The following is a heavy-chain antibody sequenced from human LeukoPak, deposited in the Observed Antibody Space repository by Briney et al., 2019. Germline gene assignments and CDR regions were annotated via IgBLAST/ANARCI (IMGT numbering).Heavy chain of an antibody. CDR3: ARGRNSGSSLDI. D-gene: IGHD6-6*01. Sequence: ASVKVSCKASGYTFTGYYIHWVRQAPGQGLEWMGWIYPYSGDTNYAQNFQGRVTMTRDTSISTAYMELSSLKSDDTAVYYCARGRNSGSSLDIWGQGTMLTVSS. J-gene: IGHJ3*02. V-gene: IGHV1-2*02. CDR1: GYTFTGYY. CDR2: IYPYSGDT.